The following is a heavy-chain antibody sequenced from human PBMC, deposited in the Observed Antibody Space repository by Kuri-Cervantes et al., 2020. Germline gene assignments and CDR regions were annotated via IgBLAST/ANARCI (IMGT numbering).Heavy chain of an antibody. V-gene: IGHV1-8*01. CDR3: ARWAVAGPKAIDY. CDR2: MNPNSGNT. D-gene: IGHD6-19*01. CDR1: GYTFSRYD. Sequence: ASVKVSCKASGYTFSRYDINWVRQATGQGLEWMGWMNPNSGNTGYAQKFQGRVTMTRNTSISTAYMELSSLRSEDTAVYYCARWAVAGPKAIDYWGQGTLVTVSS. J-gene: IGHJ4*02.